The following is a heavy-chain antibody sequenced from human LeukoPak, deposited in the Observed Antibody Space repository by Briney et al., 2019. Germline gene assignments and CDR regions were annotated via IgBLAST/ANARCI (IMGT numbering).Heavy chain of an antibody. J-gene: IGHJ2*01. CDR1: GFTFSSYA. CDR2: ISYDGSNK. D-gene: IGHD3-16*01. CDR3: TKDVFDFGGYFEL. V-gene: IGHV3-30*04. Sequence: GGSLRLSCAASGFTFSSYAMHWVRQAPGKGLEWVAVISYDGSNKYYADSVKGRFTISRDNAKNSLYLQMNSLRTEDTAFYYCTKDVFDFGGYFELWGRGTLVTVSS.